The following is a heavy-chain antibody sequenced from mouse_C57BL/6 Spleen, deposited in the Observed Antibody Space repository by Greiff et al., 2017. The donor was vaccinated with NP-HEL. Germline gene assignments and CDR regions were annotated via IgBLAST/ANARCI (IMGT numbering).Heavy chain of an antibody. Sequence: VQLQQPGAELVKPGASVTLSCKASGYTFTSYWMHWVKQRPGQGLEWIGMIHPNSGSTNYNEKFKSKATLTVDKSSSTAYMQLSSLTSEDSAVYYCARGGVYGSPAYWGQGTLVTVSA. CDR3: ARGGVYGSPAY. D-gene: IGHD1-1*01. J-gene: IGHJ3*01. V-gene: IGHV1-64*01. CDR2: IHPNSGST. CDR1: GYTFTSYW.